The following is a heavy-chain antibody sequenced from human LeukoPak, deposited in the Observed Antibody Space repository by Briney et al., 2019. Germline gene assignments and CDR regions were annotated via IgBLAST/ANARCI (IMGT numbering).Heavy chain of an antibody. Sequence: PGGSLRLSCAASGFTFSTYWMSWVRQAPGKGLEWVANIKQDGSEKDYVDSVKGRFTISRDNAKNSLFLEMNFLRADDTAVYYCAREINYYMDAWGKGTTVTVSS. CDR2: IKQDGSEK. CDR3: AREINYYMDA. CDR1: GFTFSTYW. V-gene: IGHV3-7*01. J-gene: IGHJ6*03.